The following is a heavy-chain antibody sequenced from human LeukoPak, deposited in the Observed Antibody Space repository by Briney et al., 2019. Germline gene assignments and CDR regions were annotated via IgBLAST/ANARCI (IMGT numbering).Heavy chain of an antibody. J-gene: IGHJ4*02. CDR1: GFTFRDYW. Sequence: GGSLRLSCAVSGFTFRDYWMRRVRQAPGKGLEWVASIDKDGSEKRYVDSVKGRFTISRDNAKNSVYLQMTSLGAEDTAVYYCATYTQHFGAPGGTDYWGLGTLVTVSS. D-gene: IGHD2-15*01. CDR3: ATYTQHFGAPGGTDY. V-gene: IGHV3-7*01. CDR2: IDKDGSEK.